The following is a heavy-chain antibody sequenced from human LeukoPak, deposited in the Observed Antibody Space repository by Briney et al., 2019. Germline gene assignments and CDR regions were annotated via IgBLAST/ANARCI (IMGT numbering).Heavy chain of an antibody. V-gene: IGHV2-70*01. Sequence: SGPALVKPTQTLTLTCAFSGFSLSTSGMCVSWIRQPPGKALEWLALIDWDDVKYYSTSLKTRLTISKDTSKNQVVLTMTNMDPVDTATYYCARMLYGDSVNYFDSWSQGTLVTVSS. J-gene: IGHJ4*02. CDR3: ARMLYGDSVNYFDS. CDR1: GFSLSTSGMC. CDR2: IDWDDVK. D-gene: IGHD4-17*01.